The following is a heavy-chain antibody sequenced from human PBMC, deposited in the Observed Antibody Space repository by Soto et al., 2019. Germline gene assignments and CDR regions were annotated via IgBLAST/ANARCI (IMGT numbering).Heavy chain of an antibody. V-gene: IGHV4-4*07. CDR3: ARCPSGYSSSWYYFDY. D-gene: IGHD6-13*01. Sequence: SETLSLTCTVSGGSISSYFWSWIRQPAGKGLEWIGRIYASGSANYNPSLKSRVTMSVDTSKNQFSLKLSSVTAADTAVYYCARCPSGYSSSWYYFDYWGQGALVTVSS. J-gene: IGHJ4*02. CDR2: IYASGSA. CDR1: GGSISSYF.